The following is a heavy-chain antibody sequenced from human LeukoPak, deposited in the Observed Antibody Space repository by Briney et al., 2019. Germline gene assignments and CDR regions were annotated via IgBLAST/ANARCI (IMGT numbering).Heavy chain of an antibody. Sequence: GGSLRLSCAASGFTFSSYWMSWVRQAPGKGLEWVANIKQDGSEKYYVDSVKGRFTISRDNAKNSLYLQMSSLRAEDTAVYYCARVRTYYDFWSGYLSDYWGQGTLVTVSS. CDR1: GFTFSSYW. CDR3: ARVRTYYDFWSGYLSDY. V-gene: IGHV3-7*01. J-gene: IGHJ4*02. D-gene: IGHD3-3*01. CDR2: IKQDGSEK.